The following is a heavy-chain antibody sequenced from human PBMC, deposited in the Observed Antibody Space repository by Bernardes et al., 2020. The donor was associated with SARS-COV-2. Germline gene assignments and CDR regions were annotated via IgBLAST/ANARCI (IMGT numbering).Heavy chain of an antibody. D-gene: IGHD3-3*01. CDR3: ARLQEWSSAAYFDI. CDR2: IYPDDSDT. J-gene: IGHJ3*02. Sequence: GESLKISCKGSGYTFSSYWIGWVRQMPGKGREWMGIIYPDDSDTRYSPSFQGQVTISADKSISTAYLQWSSLKGSDTAMYFCARLQEWSSAAYFDIWGQGTMVTVSS. CDR1: GYTFSSYW. V-gene: IGHV5-51*01.